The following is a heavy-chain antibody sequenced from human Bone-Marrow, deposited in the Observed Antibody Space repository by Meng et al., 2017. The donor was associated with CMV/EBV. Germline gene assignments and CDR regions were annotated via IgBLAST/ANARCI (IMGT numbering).Heavy chain of an antibody. Sequence: GGSLRLSCAASGFTFSSYAMNWVRQAPGKGLEWVSVISGSGGNTYYADSVKGRFAISRDNSKNTLYLQMNSLRAEDTAVYYCARDCVIAAAVPNWFDPWGQGTLVTVSS. D-gene: IGHD6-13*01. CDR1: GFTFSSYA. V-gene: IGHV3-23*01. CDR2: ISGSGGNT. J-gene: IGHJ5*02. CDR3: ARDCVIAAAVPNWFDP.